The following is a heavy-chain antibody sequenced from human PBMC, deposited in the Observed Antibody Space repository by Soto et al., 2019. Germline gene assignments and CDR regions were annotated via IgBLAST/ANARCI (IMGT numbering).Heavy chain of an antibody. D-gene: IGHD3-10*01. CDR2: ISYDGSNK. CDR1: GFTFSSYG. CDR3: AKDRVVRGVIDY. J-gene: IGHJ4*02. V-gene: IGHV3-30*18. Sequence: QVQLVESGGGVVQPGRSLRLSCAASGFTFSSYGMHWVRQAPGKGLEWVAVISYDGSNKYYADSVKVRFTISRDNSKNTLYLKMNSLRAEDTAVYYCAKDRVVRGVIDYWGQGTLVTVSS.